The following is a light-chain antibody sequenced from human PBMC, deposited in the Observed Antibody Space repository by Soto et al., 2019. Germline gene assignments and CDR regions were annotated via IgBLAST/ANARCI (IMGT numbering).Light chain of an antibody. CDR1: QSVSSSY. J-gene: IGKJ1*01. V-gene: IGKV3-20*01. CDR2: GAS. CDR3: XQYGSSRT. Sequence: EIVLTQSPGTLSLSPGERATLSCRASQSVSSSYLAWYQQKPGQAPRLLIYGASSRATGIPDRFSGSGSGTDFTLTXXRXEPEXFAXXXCXQYGSSRTFGQGTKVEIK.